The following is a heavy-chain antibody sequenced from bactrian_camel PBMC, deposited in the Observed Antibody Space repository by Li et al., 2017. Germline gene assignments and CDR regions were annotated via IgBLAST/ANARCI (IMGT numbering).Heavy chain of an antibody. CDR1: GITYITYC. D-gene: IGHD8*01. Sequence: HVQLVESGGGSVQAGRSLRLSCAASGITYITYCMGWFRQAPGKEREAVASIDTGDLSVTYADSVQGRFTISLDKAKQTLYLEMNNLKPEDTAMYYCAAEGCGGGAAWNVAQAYNHWGRGTQ. CDR3: AAEGCGGGAAWNVAQAYNH. J-gene: IGHJ4*01. V-gene: IGHV3-2*01. CDR2: IDTGDLSV.